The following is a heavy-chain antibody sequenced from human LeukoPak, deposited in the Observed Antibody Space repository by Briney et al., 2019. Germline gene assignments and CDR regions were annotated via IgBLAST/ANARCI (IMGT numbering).Heavy chain of an antibody. V-gene: IGHV3-30*02. CDR3: AKEPGFGPTNDY. CDR1: GFTFSSYG. J-gene: IGHJ4*02. D-gene: IGHD3-10*01. CDR2: IRYDGSNK. Sequence: GGSLRLSCAASGFTFSSYGMHWVRQAPGKGLEWVAFIRYDGSNKYYADSVKGRFTISRDNSKNTVYLQMNSLRAEDTAVYYCAKEPGFGPTNDYWGQGTLVTVSS.